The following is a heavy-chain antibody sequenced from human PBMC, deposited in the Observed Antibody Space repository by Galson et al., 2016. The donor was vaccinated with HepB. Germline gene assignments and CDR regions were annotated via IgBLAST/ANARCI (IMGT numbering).Heavy chain of an antibody. CDR2: ISRSSDTA. CDR3: ARGAGLLWFGESYYGMDV. V-gene: IGHV3-48*02. D-gene: IGHD3-10*01. CDR1: GFTFSSST. Sequence: SLRLSCAASGFTFSSSTLNWVRQAPGKGLEWLSYISRSSDTAYYADSVKGRFTISRDNAENSLYLQMNSLRDEDTAVSYCARGAGLLWFGESYYGMDVWGQGTTVTVSS. J-gene: IGHJ6*02.